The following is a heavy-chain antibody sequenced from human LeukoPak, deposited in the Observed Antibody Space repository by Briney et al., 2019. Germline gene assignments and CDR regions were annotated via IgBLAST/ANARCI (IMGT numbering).Heavy chain of an antibody. CDR2: INDSGST. V-gene: IGHV4-59*08. CDR1: GGFLSIYY. CDR3: ARQRYDVRSSYHRGGFHYMDV. J-gene: IGHJ6*03. Sequence: PAETVSLICTVSGGFLSIYYCAWIRQSARKGRGWIGYINDSGSTRPNPSRMCRVSIPVNTTKHQVYLALSSVAGAATTLYYFARQRYDVRSSYHRGGFHYMDVGREGTRVSV. D-gene: IGHD3-10*01.